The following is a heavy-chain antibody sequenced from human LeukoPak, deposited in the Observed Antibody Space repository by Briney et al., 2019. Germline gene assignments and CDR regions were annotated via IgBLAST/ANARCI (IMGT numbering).Heavy chain of an antibody. CDR3: TKDSATETTHYYYGMDV. D-gene: IGHD4-17*01. CDR2: ISYDGSKK. J-gene: IGHJ6*02. CDR1: GFTFSSYG. Sequence: GGSLRLSCAASGFTFSSYGMHWVRQAPGKGLEWVAVISYDGSKKYSADSVKGRFTISRDNSKSTLYLQMDSLRAEDTTVYYCTKDSATETTHYYYGMDVWGQGTTVTVSS. V-gene: IGHV3-33*05.